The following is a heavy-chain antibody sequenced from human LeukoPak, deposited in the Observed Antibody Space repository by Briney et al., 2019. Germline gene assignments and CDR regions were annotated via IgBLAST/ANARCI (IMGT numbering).Heavy chain of an antibody. J-gene: IGHJ4*02. CDR1: GYTFTSYY. Sequence: GASVKVSCKASGYTFTSYYMYWVRQAPGQGLEWMGIINPSGGSTSYAQKFQGRVTMTRDMSTSIVYMELSSLRSEDTAVYYCVRGLVFRLDYWGQGTLVTVSS. V-gene: IGHV1-46*01. D-gene: IGHD6-6*01. CDR3: VRGLVFRLDY. CDR2: INPSGGST.